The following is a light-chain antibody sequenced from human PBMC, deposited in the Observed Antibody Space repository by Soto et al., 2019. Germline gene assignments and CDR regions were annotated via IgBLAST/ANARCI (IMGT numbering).Light chain of an antibody. CDR1: SSDVGGYNY. CDR2: HVS. J-gene: IGLJ1*01. Sequence: QSVLTQPASVSGSPGQSITISCTGTSSDVGGYNYVSWYQQHPGKAPKLMIYHVSNRPSGVSNRFPGSKSDNTASLTISGLQSEDEADYYCNSYTSSSTYVFGTGTKLPVL. CDR3: NSYTSSSTYV. V-gene: IGLV2-14*01.